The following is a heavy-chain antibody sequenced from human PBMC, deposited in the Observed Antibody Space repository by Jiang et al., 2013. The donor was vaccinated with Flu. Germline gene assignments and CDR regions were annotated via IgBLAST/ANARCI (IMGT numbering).Heavy chain of an antibody. D-gene: IGHD4-23*01. CDR3: ARAPFYGSNSRGPLDV. V-gene: IGHV4-59*01. Sequence: GSGLVKPSETLSLTCTVSGGSISRYYWTWIRQPPGKGLDWIGYISYSGSTHYNPSLNSRVTISVDTSKNQFSLKLISVTAADTAVYFCARAPFYGSNSRGPLDVWGQGTTVTV. CDR1: GGSISRYY. J-gene: IGHJ6*02. CDR2: ISYSGST.